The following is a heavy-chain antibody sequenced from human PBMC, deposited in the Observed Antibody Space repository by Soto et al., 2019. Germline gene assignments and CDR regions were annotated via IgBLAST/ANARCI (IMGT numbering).Heavy chain of an antibody. Sequence: PSETLSLTCTVSGGSISSYYWSWIRQPPGKGLEWIGYIYYSGSTNYNPPLKSRVTISVDTSKNQFSLKLSSVTAADTAVYYCARVTYYYDSSGYYDGYYFDYWGQGTLVTVSS. CDR1: GGSISSYY. J-gene: IGHJ4*02. CDR3: ARVTYYYDSSGYYDGYYFDY. V-gene: IGHV4-59*01. D-gene: IGHD3-22*01. CDR2: IYYSGST.